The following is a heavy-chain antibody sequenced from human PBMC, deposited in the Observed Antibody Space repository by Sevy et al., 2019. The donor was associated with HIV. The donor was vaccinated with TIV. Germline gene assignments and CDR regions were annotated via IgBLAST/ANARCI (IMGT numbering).Heavy chain of an antibody. Sequence: SETLSLTCAVSGYSISSGYYWGWIRQPPGKGLEWIGSIYHSGSTYYNPSLKSRVTMSVDTSKNHFSLKLSSVTAADTAVYFCARVVDDDPSGHFDYWGQGTLVTVSS. CDR1: GYSISSGYY. J-gene: IGHJ4*02. CDR2: IYHSGST. D-gene: IGHD6-25*01. CDR3: ARVVDDDPSGHFDY. V-gene: IGHV4-38-2*01.